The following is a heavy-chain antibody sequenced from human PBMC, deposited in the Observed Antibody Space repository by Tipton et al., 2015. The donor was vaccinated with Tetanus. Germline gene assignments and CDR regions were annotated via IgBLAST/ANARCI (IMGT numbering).Heavy chain of an antibody. CDR1: GGSVSSGSYY. V-gene: IGHV4-61*01. Sequence: LRLSCTVSGGSVSSGSYYWSWIRQPPGKGLEWIGYIYYSGSTNYNPSLKSRVTISVDTSKNQFSLKLSSVTAADTAVYYCARDIRVRGVYNWFDPWGQGTLVTVSS. D-gene: IGHD3-10*01. J-gene: IGHJ5*02. CDR3: ARDIRVRGVYNWFDP. CDR2: IYYSGST.